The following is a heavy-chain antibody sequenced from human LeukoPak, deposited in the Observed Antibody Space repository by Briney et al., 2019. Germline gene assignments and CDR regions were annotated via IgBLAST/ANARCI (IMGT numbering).Heavy chain of an antibody. Sequence: ASVNVSCKASGYTFTGYYMHWVRQAPGQGLECMGWINPNSGGTNYAQKFQGRVTMTRDTSISTAYMELSRLRSDDTAVYYCARDGYYYDSSGYYLDYWGQGTLVTVSS. CDR3: ARDGYYYDSSGYYLDY. CDR2: INPNSGGT. D-gene: IGHD3-22*01. V-gene: IGHV1-2*02. CDR1: GYTFTGYY. J-gene: IGHJ4*02.